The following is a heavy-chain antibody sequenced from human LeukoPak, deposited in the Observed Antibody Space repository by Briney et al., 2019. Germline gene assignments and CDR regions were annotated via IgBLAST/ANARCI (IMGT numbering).Heavy chain of an antibody. CDR2: IYYSGST. D-gene: IGHD1-26*01. CDR3: ARGKWDLESGEAFDI. V-gene: IGHV4-59*01. J-gene: IGHJ3*02. CDR1: GGSFSGYY. Sequence: SETLSLTCAVYGGSFSGYYWSWLRQPPGKGLEYVGYIYYSGSTNYNPSLKSRVTISVDTSKNQFSLKLSSVTAADTAVYYCARGKWDLESGEAFDIWGQGTMVTVSS.